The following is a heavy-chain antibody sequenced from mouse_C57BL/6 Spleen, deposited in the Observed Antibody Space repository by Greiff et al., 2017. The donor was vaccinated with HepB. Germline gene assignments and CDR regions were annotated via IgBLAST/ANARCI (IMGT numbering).Heavy chain of an antibody. Sequence: EVQRVESGPGMVKPSQSLSLTCTVTGYSITSGYDWHWIRHFPGNKLEWMGYISYSGSTNYNPSLKSRISITHDTSKNHFFLKLNCVTTEDTATYYCAREDWDVGFAYWGQGTLVTVSA. CDR1: GYSITSGYD. D-gene: IGHD4-1*01. V-gene: IGHV3-1*01. J-gene: IGHJ3*01. CDR3: AREDWDVGFAY. CDR2: ISYSGST.